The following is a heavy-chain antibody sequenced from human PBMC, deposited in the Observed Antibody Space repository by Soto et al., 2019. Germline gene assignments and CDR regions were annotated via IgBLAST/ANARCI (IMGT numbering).Heavy chain of an antibody. CDR2: IIPVFGTP. CDR3: ARDLDNDTGGYLHEY. J-gene: IGHJ4*02. D-gene: IGHD3-22*01. V-gene: IGHV1-69*01. CDR1: GGIFSSFT. Sequence: QEQLVQSGAEVKKPRSSVKVSCKASGGIFSSFTINWVRQAPGQGLEWMGGIIPVFGTPNYAQKFQGRVTITADESTSTAYMELSSLRSEYTAVYYCARDLDNDTGGYLHEYWGQGTLVTVSS.